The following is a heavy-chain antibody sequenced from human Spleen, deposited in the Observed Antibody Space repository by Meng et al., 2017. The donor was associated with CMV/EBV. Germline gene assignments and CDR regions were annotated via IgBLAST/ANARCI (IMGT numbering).Heavy chain of an antibody. J-gene: IGHJ4*02. Sequence: ASVKVSCKASGYTFTSYDINWVRQATGQGLEWMGWMNPNSGNTGYAQKFQGRVTMTRNTSISTAYMELSSLRSEDTAVYYCARANYDFWSGYYESDYWGQGTLVTVSS. CDR3: ARANYDFWSGYYESDY. CDR1: GYTFTSYD. D-gene: IGHD3-3*01. CDR2: MNPNSGNT. V-gene: IGHV1-8*01.